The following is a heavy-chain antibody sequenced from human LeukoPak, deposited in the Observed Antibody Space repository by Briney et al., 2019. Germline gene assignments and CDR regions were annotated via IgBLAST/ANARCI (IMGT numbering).Heavy chain of an antibody. Sequence: SETLSLTCTVSGGSISSSSYYWGWIRQPPGKGLEWIGSTYYSGSTYYNPSLKSRVTISVDTSKNQFSLKLSSVTAADTAVYYCARHAVLLWFGELFPNWFDPWGQGTLVTVSS. CDR1: GGSISSSSYY. CDR3: ARHAVLLWFGELFPNWFDP. J-gene: IGHJ5*02. CDR2: TYYSGST. D-gene: IGHD3-10*01. V-gene: IGHV4-39*01.